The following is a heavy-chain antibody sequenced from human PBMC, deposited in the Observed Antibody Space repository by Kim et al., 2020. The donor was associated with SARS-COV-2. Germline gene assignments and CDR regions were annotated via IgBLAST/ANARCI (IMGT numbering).Heavy chain of an antibody. CDR3: ARDQDSSGSRRQTGVIDY. CDR1: GFTFSDYY. V-gene: IGHV3-11*05. J-gene: IGHJ4*02. CDR2: ISSSSSYT. Sequence: GGSLRLSCAASGFTFSDYYMSWIHQAPGKGLEWVSYISSSSSYTNYADSVKGRFTISRDNAKNSLYLQMNSLRAEDTAVYYCARDQDSSGSRRQTGVIDYWGQGTLVTVSS. D-gene: IGHD6-19*01.